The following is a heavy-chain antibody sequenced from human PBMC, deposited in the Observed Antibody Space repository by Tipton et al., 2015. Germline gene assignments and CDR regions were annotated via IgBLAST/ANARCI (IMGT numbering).Heavy chain of an antibody. CDR3: ARARGRHGGLSDS. D-gene: IGHD4-23*01. CDR2: IQYSGST. J-gene: IGHJ4*02. CDR1: AYSISSGYY. Sequence: TLSLTCAVSAYSISSGYYWSWIRQPPGKELEWIGYIQYSGSTNYNPSLKSRVTISVDTSKTQFSLKMSSVTASDTAVYYCARARGRHGGLSDSWGQGILVTVSS. V-gene: IGHV4-61*01.